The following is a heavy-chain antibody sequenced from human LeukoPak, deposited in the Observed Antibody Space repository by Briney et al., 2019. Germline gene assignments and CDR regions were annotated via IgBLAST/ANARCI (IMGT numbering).Heavy chain of an antibody. J-gene: IGHJ3*02. CDR2: IGRSRNNI. D-gene: IGHD3-10*01. CDR1: GFTFSDYY. Sequence: PGGSLRLSCAASGFTFSDYYMSWIRQAPGKGLEWVSYIGRSRNNIYYAASVEGRFTISRDNTTDSLYLQMNSLRAEDTAVYYCAKAYYGSGSYLHDAFDIWGQGTMVTVSS. V-gene: IGHV3-11*01. CDR3: AKAYYGSGSYLHDAFDI.